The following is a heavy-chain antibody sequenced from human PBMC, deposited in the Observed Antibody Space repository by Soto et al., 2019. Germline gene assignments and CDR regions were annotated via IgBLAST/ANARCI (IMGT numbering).Heavy chain of an antibody. J-gene: IGHJ4*02. CDR2: IIPIFGTA. V-gene: IGHV1-69*12. D-gene: IGHD2-2*01. CDR3: ARDNPRKVRPDPTSFDY. Sequence: QVQLVQSGAEVKKPGSSVKVSCKASGGTFSSYAISWVRQAPGQGLEWMGGIIPIFGTANYAQKFQGRVTITADESTSTAYMELSSLRSEDTAVYYCARDNPRKVRPDPTSFDYWGQGPLVTVSS. CDR1: GGTFSSYA.